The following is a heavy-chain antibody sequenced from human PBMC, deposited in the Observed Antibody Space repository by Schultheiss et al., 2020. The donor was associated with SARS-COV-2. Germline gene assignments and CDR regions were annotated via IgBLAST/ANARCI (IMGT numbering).Heavy chain of an antibody. J-gene: IGHJ4*02. CDR3: ARRTMLAFDY. V-gene: IGHV3-23*01. Sequence: GESLKISCAASGFTISTYDMSWVRQAPGKGLEWVSGISVRGGRANYADSVKGRFTISRDNAKNTLYLQMNSLRAEDTAVYYCARRTMLAFDYWGQGTLVTVSS. D-gene: IGHD1-14*01. CDR2: ISVRGGRA. CDR1: GFTISTYD.